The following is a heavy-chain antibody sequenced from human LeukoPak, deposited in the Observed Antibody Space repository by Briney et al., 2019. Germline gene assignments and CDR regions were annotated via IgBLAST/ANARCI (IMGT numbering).Heavy chain of an antibody. CDR3: TRVLYSSTWSPYS. CDR1: GFTFTNYA. J-gene: IGHJ5*02. Sequence: GGSLRLSCAASGFTFTNYAMHWVRQAPGKGLEWVAVISNDGNNEFYADSVKGRFTISRDSSKNTLYLQLGSLRAEDTALYYCTRVLYSSTWSPYSWGQGTLVTVS. D-gene: IGHD6-13*01. CDR2: ISNDGNNE. V-gene: IGHV3-30*04.